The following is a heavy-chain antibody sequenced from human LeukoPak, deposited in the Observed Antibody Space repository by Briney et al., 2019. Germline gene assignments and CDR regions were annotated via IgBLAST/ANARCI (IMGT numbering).Heavy chain of an antibody. CDR3: AKGARYSSSWYEEDFDY. J-gene: IGHJ4*02. D-gene: IGHD6-13*01. CDR2: ISWNSGSI. CDR1: GFTFDDYA. Sequence: GGSLRLSCAASGFTFDDYAMHWVRQAPGKGLGWVSGISWNSGSIGYADSVKGRFTISRDNAKNSLYLQMNSLRAEDTALYYCAKGARYSSSWYEEDFDYWGQGTLVAVSS. V-gene: IGHV3-9*01.